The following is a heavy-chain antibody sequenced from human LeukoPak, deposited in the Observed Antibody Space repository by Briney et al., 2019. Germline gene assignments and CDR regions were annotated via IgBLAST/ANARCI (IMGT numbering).Heavy chain of an antibody. D-gene: IGHD3-3*01. Sequence: PGGTLRLSRAVSRFTLNSYGMHWVRHAPAKALEWVEFIRYDGSNKYYAESLKGRFTISRDNSKNTLYLQMNSLRAEDTAVYYGAKALRTYYDFWSGYNFDYWGQGTLVTVST. CDR2: IRYDGSNK. V-gene: IGHV3-30*02. J-gene: IGHJ4*02. CDR1: RFTLNSYG. CDR3: AKALRTYYDFWSGYNFDY.